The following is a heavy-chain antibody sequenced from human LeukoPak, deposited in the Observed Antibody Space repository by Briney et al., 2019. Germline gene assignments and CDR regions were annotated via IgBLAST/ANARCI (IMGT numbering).Heavy chain of an antibody. V-gene: IGHV1-18*04. CDR1: GYTFTSYG. Sequence: ASVKVSCKASGYTFTSYGISWVRQAPGQGLEWMGWISAYNGNTNYAQKLQGRVTMTTDTSTSTAYMEPRSLRSDDTAVYYCARRGPVLTYLGGGRGWFDPWGQGTLVTVSS. CDR2: ISAYNGNT. CDR3: ARRGPVLTYLGGGRGWFDP. D-gene: IGHD1-26*01. J-gene: IGHJ5*02.